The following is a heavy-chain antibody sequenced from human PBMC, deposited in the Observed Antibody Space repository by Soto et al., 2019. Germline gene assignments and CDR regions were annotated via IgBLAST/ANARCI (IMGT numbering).Heavy chain of an antibody. V-gene: IGHV3-66*01. D-gene: IGHD1-26*01. CDR1: GFTVSTKY. CDR3: ARDPWDADY. Sequence: EVQLVESGGGLVQPGGSLRLSCAASGFTVSTKYMSWVRQAPGKGLEWVSVIYSGGSTFYADSVRGRFPISRDNSKNTVNLQMNSLRAEDTAVYYCARDPWDADYWGQGTLVTVSS. J-gene: IGHJ4*02. CDR2: IYSGGST.